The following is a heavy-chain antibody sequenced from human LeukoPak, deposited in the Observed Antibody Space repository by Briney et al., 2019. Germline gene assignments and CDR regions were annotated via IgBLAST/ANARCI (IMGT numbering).Heavy chain of an antibody. CDR1: GFTFSRYE. V-gene: IGHV3-48*03. CDR2: ISGSGDFI. CDR3: AREHPGSGSQYFDY. D-gene: IGHD3-10*01. Sequence: AGGSLRLSCAASGFTFSRYEMNWVRQVPGKGLEWVSHISGSGDFIYYADSVKGRFTISRDNARNSLYLQMISLRAEDTAVYYCAREHPGSGSQYFDYWGQGTLVTVSS. J-gene: IGHJ4*02.